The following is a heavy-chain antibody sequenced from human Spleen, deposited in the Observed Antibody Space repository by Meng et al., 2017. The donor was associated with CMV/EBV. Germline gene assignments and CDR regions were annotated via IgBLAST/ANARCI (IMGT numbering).Heavy chain of an antibody. J-gene: IGHJ6*02. D-gene: IGHD1-26*01. V-gene: IGHV1-69*05. Sequence: SVKVSCKASGGTFSSYSISWVRQAPGQGLEWMGGIIPIFVTPNYAQKFQGRVTISTDESTTTAYMELTSLRSEDTAVYYCARDLSGSAETTRHYYYCMDVWGQGTTVTVSS. CDR3: ARDLSGSAETTRHYYYCMDV. CDR1: GGTFSSYS. CDR2: IIPIFVTP.